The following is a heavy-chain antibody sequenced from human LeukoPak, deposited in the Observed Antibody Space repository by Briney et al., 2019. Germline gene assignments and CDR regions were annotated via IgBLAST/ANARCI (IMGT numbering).Heavy chain of an antibody. Sequence: GSSVKVSCKASGGTSSSYTISWVRQAPGQGLEWMGRIIPILGIANYAQKFQGRVTITADKSTSTAYMELSSLRSEDTAVYYCARDHDILTGYYRYWGQGTLVTVSS. CDR1: GGTSSSYT. D-gene: IGHD3-9*01. V-gene: IGHV1-69*04. J-gene: IGHJ4*02. CDR2: IIPILGIA. CDR3: ARDHDILTGYYRY.